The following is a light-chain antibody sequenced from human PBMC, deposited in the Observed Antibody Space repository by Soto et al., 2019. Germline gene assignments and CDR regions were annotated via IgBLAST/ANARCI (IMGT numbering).Light chain of an antibody. J-gene: IGKJ4*01. CDR1: QSVSSGF. V-gene: IGKV3-20*01. CDR3: QQYGTSLLT. Sequence: EIVLTQSPGTLSLSPGERATLSCRASQSVSSGFLAWYQQKPGQAPRLLIYGASSRATGIPDRFSGSGSGTDFTLTINRLEPEDFAVYFCQQYGTSLLTFGGGTKVEVK. CDR2: GAS.